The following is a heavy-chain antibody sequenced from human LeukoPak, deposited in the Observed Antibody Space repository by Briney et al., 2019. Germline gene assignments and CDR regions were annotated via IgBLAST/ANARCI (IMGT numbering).Heavy chain of an antibody. CDR1: GGSISSSGCY. D-gene: IGHD1-26*01. V-gene: IGHV4-39*01. CDR2: IYYSGST. Sequence: SETLSLTCTVSGGSISSSGCYWGWIRQPPGKGLEWIASIYYSGSTYYNPSLKSRVTISVDTSKNQLSLKLSSLTSADTAVYYCARHEYSGSYYGLSWFDPWGQGTLVTVSS. J-gene: IGHJ5*02. CDR3: ARHEYSGSYYGLSWFDP.